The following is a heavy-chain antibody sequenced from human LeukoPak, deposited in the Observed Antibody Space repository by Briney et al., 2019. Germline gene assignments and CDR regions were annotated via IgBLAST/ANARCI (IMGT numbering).Heavy chain of an antibody. CDR3: ARIRATMVRGVTLNWFDP. J-gene: IGHJ5*02. CDR2: IYYSGST. D-gene: IGHD3-10*01. CDR1: GGSISTYY. V-gene: IGHV4-59*08. Sequence: SETLSLTCTVSGGSISTYYWNWIRQPPGKGLEWIGYIYYSGSTNYNPSLKSRVTISVDTSKNQFSLKLSSVTAADTAVYYCARIRATMVRGVTLNWFDPWGQGTLVTVSS.